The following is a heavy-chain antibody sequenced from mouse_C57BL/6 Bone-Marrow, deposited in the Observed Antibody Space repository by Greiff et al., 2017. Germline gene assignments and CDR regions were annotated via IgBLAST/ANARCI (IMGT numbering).Heavy chain of an antibody. CDR3: GRRGSSYVGY. CDR2: IYPRSGNT. D-gene: IGHD1-1*01. J-gene: IGHJ2*01. Sequence: QVQLQQSGAELARPGASVKLSCKAYGYTFPCYGISWVQQRTGKGLEWIGAIYPRSGNTYYNEKFKGKATLTADKSSSTAYMVLRSLTSEDSSVYFCGRRGSSYVGYWGQGTTLTVSS. V-gene: IGHV1-81*01. CDR1: GYTFPCYG.